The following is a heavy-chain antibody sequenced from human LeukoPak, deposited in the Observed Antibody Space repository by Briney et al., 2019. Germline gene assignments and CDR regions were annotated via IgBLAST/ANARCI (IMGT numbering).Heavy chain of an antibody. D-gene: IGHD6-19*01. CDR1: GGYISSYY. CDR3: ARGEQWLNWFDP. CDR2: IYYSGST. Sequence: KPSETLSLTCTVSGGYISSYYWSWVRQPPGKGLEWVGYIYYSGSTNYNPSLKSRVTISVDTSKTQFSLKLSSVTAADTAVYHCARGEQWLNWFDPWGQGTLVTVSS. V-gene: IGHV4-59*01. J-gene: IGHJ5*02.